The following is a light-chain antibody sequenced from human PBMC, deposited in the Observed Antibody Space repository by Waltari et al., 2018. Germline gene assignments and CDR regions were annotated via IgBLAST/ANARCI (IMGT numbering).Light chain of an antibody. V-gene: IGKV3-11*01. Sequence: TLSCRASQNVTNYLAGYQQKHGQPPRLLIYDASKRATGIPARFSGSGSGTDFTLTISSLEPEDFAVYYCQQRYLWTFGQGTKVETK. J-gene: IGKJ1*01. CDR1: QNVTNY. CDR2: DAS. CDR3: QQRYLWT.